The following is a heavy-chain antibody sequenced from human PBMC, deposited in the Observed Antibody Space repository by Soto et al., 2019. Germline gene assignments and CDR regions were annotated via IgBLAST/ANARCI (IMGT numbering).Heavy chain of an antibody. CDR3: ARDRNGGWFHMDV. Sequence: QVQLVESGGGVVQPGRSLRLSCVGSGFPFWHYSMHWVRQAPGKGLEWVAVIWSDGNKESYADSVKGRFAISRDNSKDTLYLETNSLRVEDTAVYFCARDRNGGWFHMDVWGQGTTVSVSS. J-gene: IGHJ6*02. V-gene: IGHV3-33*01. D-gene: IGHD6-19*01. CDR1: GFPFWHYS. CDR2: IWSDGNKE.